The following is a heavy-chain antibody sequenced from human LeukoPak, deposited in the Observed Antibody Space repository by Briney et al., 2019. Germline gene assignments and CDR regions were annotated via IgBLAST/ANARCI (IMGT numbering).Heavy chain of an antibody. CDR1: GFTFSSYW. V-gene: IGHV3-7*01. CDR3: ARDLSGVTGYAYGRGIDY. D-gene: IGHD5-18*01. J-gene: IGHJ4*02. CDR2: IKKDGSEK. Sequence: GGSLRLSCAASGFTFSSYWMSWVRQAPGKGLEWVANIKKDGSEKYYVDSVKGRFTISRDNAKTSLYLQMNSLRAEDTAVYYCARDLSGVTGYAYGRGIDYWGQGTLVTVSS.